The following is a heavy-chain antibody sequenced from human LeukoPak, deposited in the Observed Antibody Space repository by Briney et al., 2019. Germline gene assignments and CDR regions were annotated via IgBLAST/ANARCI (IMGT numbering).Heavy chain of an antibody. J-gene: IGHJ4*02. D-gene: IGHD4-17*01. CDR2: ISYDGSNK. V-gene: IGHV3-30-3*01. CDR3: AKADGDYLLGY. Sequence: GGSLRLSCAASGFTFSSYAMHWVRQAPGKGLEWVAVISYDGSNKYYADSVKGRFTISRDNAKNSLYLQMNSLRAEDTALYYCAKADGDYLLGYWGQGTLVTVSS. CDR1: GFTFSSYA.